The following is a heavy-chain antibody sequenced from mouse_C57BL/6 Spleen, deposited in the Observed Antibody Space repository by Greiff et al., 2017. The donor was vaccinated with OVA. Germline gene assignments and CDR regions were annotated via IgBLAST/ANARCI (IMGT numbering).Heavy chain of an antibody. CDR1: GYSFTDYN. CDR3: ARSGDSNYEGVAMDY. D-gene: IGHD2-5*01. CDR2: INPNYGTT. J-gene: IGHJ4*01. Sequence: VQLQQSGPELVKPGASVKISCKASGYSFTDYNMNWVKQSNGKSLEWIGVINPNYGTTSYNQKFKGKATLTVDQSSSTAYMQLNSLTSEDSAVYDCARSGDSNYEGVAMDYWGQGTSVTVSS. V-gene: IGHV1-39*01.